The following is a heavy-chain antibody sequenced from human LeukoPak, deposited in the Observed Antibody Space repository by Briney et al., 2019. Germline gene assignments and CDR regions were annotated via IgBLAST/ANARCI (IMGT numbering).Heavy chain of an antibody. J-gene: IGHJ4*02. V-gene: IGHV4-38-2*02. Sequence: SETLSLTCTVSGYSISSGYYWGWIRQPPGKGLEWIGRIYTSGSTNYNPSLKSRVTISVDTSKNQFSLKLSSVTAADTAVYYCARGDDYVWGSYRAFDYWGQGTLVTVSS. CDR1: GYSISSGYY. D-gene: IGHD3-16*02. CDR3: ARGDDYVWGSYRAFDY. CDR2: IYTSGST.